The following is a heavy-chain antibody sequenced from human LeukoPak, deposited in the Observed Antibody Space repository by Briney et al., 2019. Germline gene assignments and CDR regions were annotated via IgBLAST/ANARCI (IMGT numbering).Heavy chain of an antibody. D-gene: IGHD3-10*01. V-gene: IGHV5-51*01. J-gene: IGHJ3*02. CDR3: ARKTGGSGTYKGVFDI. Sequence: GESLKISCKGSGYTFTSYWIGWVRQMPGKGLEWMGIIYPGDSDTRYSPSFQGQVTMSVDRSITTAYLQWSSLKASDTAIYYCARKTGGSGTYKGVFDIWDQGTMVTVSS. CDR2: IYPGDSDT. CDR1: GYTFTSYW.